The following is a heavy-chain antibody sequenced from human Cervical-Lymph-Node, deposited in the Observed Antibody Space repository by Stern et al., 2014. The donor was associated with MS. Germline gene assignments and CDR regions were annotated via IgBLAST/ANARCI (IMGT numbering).Heavy chain of an antibody. V-gene: IGHV1-69-2*01. D-gene: IGHD1-20*01. CDR1: GYTFTDYY. Sequence: VQLVQSGAEVKKPGATVKISCKVSGYTFTDYYMHWVRQAPGKGLEWMGLVDPEDGELIYAENFQGRLTITADVPADAAYMELSSLTSEDTAVYYCAIPDITKVTRYYYGMDIWGQGTTVTVSS. CDR3: AIPDITKVTRYYYGMDI. CDR2: VDPEDGEL. J-gene: IGHJ6*02.